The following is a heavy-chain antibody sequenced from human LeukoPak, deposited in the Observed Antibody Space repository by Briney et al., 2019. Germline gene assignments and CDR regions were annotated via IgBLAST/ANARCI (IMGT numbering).Heavy chain of an antibody. CDR1: GFIFSDFY. CDR3: ARDQYLDY. J-gene: IGHJ4*02. V-gene: IGHV3-11*01. Sequence: PGGSLRLSCAASGFIFSDFYMSWLRQAPGKGLEWVSSISRGGHSIYYTDSVKGRFTISRDNARNSLYLQMNSLRAEDTAIYYCARDQYLDYRGQGTLVTVSS. CDR2: ISRGGHSI.